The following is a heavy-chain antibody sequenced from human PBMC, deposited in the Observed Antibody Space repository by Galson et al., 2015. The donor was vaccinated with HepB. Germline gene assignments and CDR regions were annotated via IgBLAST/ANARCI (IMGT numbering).Heavy chain of an antibody. V-gene: IGHV3-23*01. J-gene: IGHJ4*02. Sequence: SLRLSCAASRFTFSNYAMSWVRQAPGKGLEWVSGIDDNGGSTYYADSVKGRFTISRDNSKNTLYLQMNSLRAEDTAVYYCAKSRSGWYLFDCWGQGTLVTVSS. CDR1: RFTFSNYA. CDR2: IDDNGGST. D-gene: IGHD6-19*01. CDR3: AKSRSGWYLFDC.